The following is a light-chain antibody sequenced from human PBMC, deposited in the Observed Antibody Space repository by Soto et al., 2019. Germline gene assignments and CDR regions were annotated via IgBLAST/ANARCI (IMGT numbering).Light chain of an antibody. CDR3: QQRSNWPPAIT. V-gene: IGKV3D-20*02. J-gene: IGKJ5*01. Sequence: EIVMMQSPATLSVSPGERATLSCRASQSVNSNYLAWYQQKPGQAPRLLIYGISKRATDIPDRFSGSGSGTEFTLTISSLQPEDFATYYCQQRSNWPPAITFGQGTRLEIK. CDR1: QSVNSN. CDR2: GIS.